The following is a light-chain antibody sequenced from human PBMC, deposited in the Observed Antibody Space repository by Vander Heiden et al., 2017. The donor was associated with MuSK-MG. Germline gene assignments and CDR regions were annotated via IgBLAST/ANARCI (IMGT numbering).Light chain of an antibody. CDR2: KNN. J-gene: IGLJ2*01. V-gene: IGLV1-47*01. CDR1: DPNIGPNY. Sequence: QSVLTQPPSASGTPGQRVTISCSGSDPNIGPNYEDWYQRLPGTAPKLLIYKNNQRPSGVPDRFSGSKSGTSASLAISGLRSEDEADYYCAAWDDSLSGSVLFGGGTKLTVL. CDR3: AAWDDSLSGSVL.